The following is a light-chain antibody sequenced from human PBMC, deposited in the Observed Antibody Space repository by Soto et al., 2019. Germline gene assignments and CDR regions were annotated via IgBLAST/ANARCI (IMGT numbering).Light chain of an antibody. J-gene: IGLJ1*01. Sequence: QSALTQPASVSGSPGQSITISCSGSSSDVGNGYDSVSWYQQRPGKAPKLIIYEVTNRPSGVSSRFSGSKSGNTASLTISGLQAEDEADYYCSSYTVSVAPXVFGTGTKVNV. CDR2: EVT. V-gene: IGLV2-14*01. CDR1: SSDVGNGYDS. CDR3: SSYTVSVAPXV.